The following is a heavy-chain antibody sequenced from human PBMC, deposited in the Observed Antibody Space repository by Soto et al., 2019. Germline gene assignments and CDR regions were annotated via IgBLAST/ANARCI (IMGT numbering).Heavy chain of an antibody. CDR3: AGQTTATRPRNGDSVKYYYGLEV. J-gene: IGHJ6*02. Sequence: GASVKVSCKASGGSFSNYGIIWVRHSPLQGLELMGLFIPVFGRPNYAQKFQGRVTITADESTTTAYMELTGLKSEDTAVYYCAGQTTATRPRNGDSVKYYYGLEVWGQGTTVTVSS. D-gene: IGHD6-6*01. CDR2: FIPVFGRP. V-gene: IGHV1-69*13. CDR1: GGSFSNYG.